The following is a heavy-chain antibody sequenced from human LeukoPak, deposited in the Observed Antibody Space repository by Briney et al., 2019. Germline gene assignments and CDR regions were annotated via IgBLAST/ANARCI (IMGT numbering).Heavy chain of an antibody. D-gene: IGHD6-13*01. J-gene: IGHJ6*02. CDR1: GYSFTSYW. Sequence: PGESLKISCKGSGYSFTSYWIGWVRQMPGKGLEWMGIIYPGDSDTRYSPSFQGQVTISADKSISTAYLQWSSLKASDTAMYYCASYIAASNYYYYGMDVWGQGTTVTVSS. CDR2: IYPGDSDT. CDR3: ASYIAASNYYYYGMDV. V-gene: IGHV5-51*01.